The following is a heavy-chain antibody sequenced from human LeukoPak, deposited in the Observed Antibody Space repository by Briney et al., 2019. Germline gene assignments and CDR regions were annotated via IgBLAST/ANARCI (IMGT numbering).Heavy chain of an antibody. CDR2: ISGSGDNT. CDR3: AKGSYYDSSGSFYFDY. V-gene: IGHV3-23*01. Sequence: GGSLRLSCAASGFTYSSYAMSWVRQAPGKGLEWVSGISGSGDNTYYADSVKGRFTISRDNSKNTLYVQVNSLGTEDTAAYYCAKGSYYDSSGSFYFDYWGQGTLVTVSS. D-gene: IGHD3-22*01. J-gene: IGHJ4*02. CDR1: GFTYSSYA.